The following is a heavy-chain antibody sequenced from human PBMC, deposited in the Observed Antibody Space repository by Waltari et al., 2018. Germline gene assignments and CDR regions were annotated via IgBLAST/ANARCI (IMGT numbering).Heavy chain of an antibody. CDR3: AKVGIAVAEMYYFDY. J-gene: IGHJ4*02. Sequence: EVQLVESGGVVVQPGGSLRLSCAASGFTFDDYTMHWVRQAPGKGLEWVSLLSWDGGSTYYADSVKGRFTISRDNSKNSLYLQMNSLITEDTALYYCAKVGIAVAEMYYFDYWGQGTLVTVSS. CDR2: LSWDGGST. V-gene: IGHV3-43*01. CDR1: GFTFDDYT. D-gene: IGHD6-19*01.